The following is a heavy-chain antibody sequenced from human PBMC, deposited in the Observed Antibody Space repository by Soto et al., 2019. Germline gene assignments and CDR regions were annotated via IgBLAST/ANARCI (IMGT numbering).Heavy chain of an antibody. Sequence: EVQLVESGGGLVKPGGSLRLSCAASGFTFNNAWMSWVRQAPGKGLEWVGRIKSKTDGGTTEYAAPVKGRFTISRDDSNSTLYLQMNSLKTEDTAVYYCRVGPYYSDSRGSNPVWRYWGQGTLVTVSS. CDR2: IKSKTDGGTT. V-gene: IGHV3-15*01. J-gene: IGHJ4*02. CDR3: RVGPYYSDSRGSNPVWRY. D-gene: IGHD3-22*01. CDR1: GFTFNNAW.